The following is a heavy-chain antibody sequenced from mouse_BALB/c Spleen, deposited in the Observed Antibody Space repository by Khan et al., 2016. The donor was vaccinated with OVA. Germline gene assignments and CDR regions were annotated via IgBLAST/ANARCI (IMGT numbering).Heavy chain of an antibody. CDR3: AGRPDLCYDLDH. CDR2: INTCTGEP. CDR1: GYTFINYG. J-gene: IGHJ4*01. Sequence: QIQLVQSGPELKKPGETVKISCKASGYTFINYGMNWVKQSPGKAVKWMGWINTCTGEPTYADDFKGRVTFSLETSASTAYLQLNSLKSEDTAIFFCAGRPDLCYDLDHWGQGTSVTVSS. V-gene: IGHV9-3-1*01.